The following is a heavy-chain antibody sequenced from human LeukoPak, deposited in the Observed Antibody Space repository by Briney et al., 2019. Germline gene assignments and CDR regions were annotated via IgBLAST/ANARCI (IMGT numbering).Heavy chain of an antibody. CDR2: ISSSSYI. CDR3: ARALLLWFGESNAFDV. V-gene: IGHV3-21*01. Sequence: GGSLRLSCAASGFTFSSYSMNWVRQAPGKGLEWVSSISSSSYIYYADSVKGRFTISRDNAKNSLYLQMNCLRAEDTAVYYCARALLLWFGESNAFDVWGQGTMVTVSS. D-gene: IGHD3-10*01. CDR1: GFTFSSYS. J-gene: IGHJ3*01.